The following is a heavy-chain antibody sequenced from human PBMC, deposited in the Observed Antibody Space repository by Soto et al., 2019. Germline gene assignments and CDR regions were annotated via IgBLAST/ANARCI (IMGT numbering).Heavy chain of an antibody. CDR1: GGSISSYY. V-gene: IGHV4-59*08. J-gene: IGHJ6*03. Sequence: PSETLSLTCTVSGGSISSYYWSWIRQPPGKGLEWIGYIYYSGSTNYNPSLKSRVTISVDTSKNQFSLKLSSVTAADTAVYYCARLVYDFWSGPYYYYMDVWGKGTTVTVSS. CDR3: ARLVYDFWSGPYYYYMDV. D-gene: IGHD3-3*01. CDR2: IYYSGST.